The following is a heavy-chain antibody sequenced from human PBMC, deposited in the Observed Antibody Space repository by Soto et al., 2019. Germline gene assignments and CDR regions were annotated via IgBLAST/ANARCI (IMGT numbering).Heavy chain of an antibody. CDR3: AKDPTFIVASSMDV. CDR1: GFTFSSYA. J-gene: IGHJ6*03. V-gene: IGHV3-23*01. CDR2: ISGSGGST. Sequence: GGSLRLSCAASGFTFSSYAMSWVRQAPGKGLEWVSAISGSGGSTYYADSVKGRFTISRDNSKNTLYLQMNSLRAEDTAVYYCAKDPTFIVASSMDVWGKGTTVTVSS. D-gene: IGHD5-12*01.